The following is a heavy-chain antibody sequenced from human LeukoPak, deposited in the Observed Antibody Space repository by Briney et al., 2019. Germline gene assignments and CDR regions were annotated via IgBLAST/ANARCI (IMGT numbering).Heavy chain of an antibody. CDR2: IIPIFGTA. CDR3: ARWGTVARFIVDY. D-gene: IGHD4-17*01. Sequence: ASVKVSCKASGGTFSSYAISWVRQAPGQGLEWMGGIIPIFGTANYAQKFQGRVTITTDESTSTAYMELSSLKASDTAMYYCARWGTVARFIVDYWGQGTLVTVSS. CDR1: GGTFSSYA. J-gene: IGHJ4*02. V-gene: IGHV1-69*05.